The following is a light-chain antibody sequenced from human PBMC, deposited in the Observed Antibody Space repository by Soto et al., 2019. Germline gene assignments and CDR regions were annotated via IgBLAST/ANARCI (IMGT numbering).Light chain of an antibody. Sequence: DIQITQSPSSRSASVVDRVTITCLASQSISVWLAWYQQKAGKAPNLLIYKASRLESGVPSRFSGSGSETEFTLTISGLQPGDSATYYCQQYNSYSPTCGQGTKGDIK. CDR1: QSISVW. V-gene: IGKV1-5*03. CDR2: KAS. J-gene: IGKJ1*01. CDR3: QQYNSYSPT.